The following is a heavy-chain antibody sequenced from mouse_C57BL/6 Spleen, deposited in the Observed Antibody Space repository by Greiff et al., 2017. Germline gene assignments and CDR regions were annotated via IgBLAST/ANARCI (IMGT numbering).Heavy chain of an antibody. CDR1: GYTFTDYY. CDR2: INPNNGGT. J-gene: IGHJ4*01. CDR3: ARGGMITKGFYYAMDY. Sequence: EVQLQQSGPELVKPGASVKISCKASGYTFTDYYMNWVKQSHGKSLEWIGDINPNNGGTSYNQKFKGKATLTVDKSSSPAYMELRSLTSEDSAVYYCARGGMITKGFYYAMDYWGQGTSVTVSS. D-gene: IGHD2-4*01. V-gene: IGHV1-26*01.